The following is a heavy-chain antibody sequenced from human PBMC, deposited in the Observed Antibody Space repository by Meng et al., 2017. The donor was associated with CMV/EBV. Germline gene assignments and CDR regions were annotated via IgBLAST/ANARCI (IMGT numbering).Heavy chain of an antibody. V-gene: IGHV3-21*01. J-gene: IGHJ6*02. CDR2: ISSSSSYI. CDR3: ARYPFGSHVYDSSGYGMDV. CDR1: GFTFSSYS. D-gene: IGHD3-22*01. Sequence: GESLKISCAASGFTFSSYSMNWVRQAPGKGLEWASSISSSSSYIYYADSVKGRFTISRDNAKNSLYLQMNSLRAEDTAVYYCARYPFGSHVYDSSGYGMDVWGQGTTVTVSS.